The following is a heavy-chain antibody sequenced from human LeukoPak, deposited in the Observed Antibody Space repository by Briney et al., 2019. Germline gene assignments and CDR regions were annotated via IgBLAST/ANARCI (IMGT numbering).Heavy chain of an antibody. CDR2: ISGSSDNT. V-gene: IGHV3-23*01. CDR1: GFTFSNYA. J-gene: IGHJ4*02. D-gene: IGHD7-27*01. CDR3: AKDPINWGSIYFDC. Sequence: GGSLRLSCEASGFTFSNYAMSWVRQAPGKGLEWVSSISGSSDNTNYADSVKGRFTISRDNSKNILYLQMNSLTAEDTAVYWCAKDPINWGSIYFDCWGQGTLVTVSS.